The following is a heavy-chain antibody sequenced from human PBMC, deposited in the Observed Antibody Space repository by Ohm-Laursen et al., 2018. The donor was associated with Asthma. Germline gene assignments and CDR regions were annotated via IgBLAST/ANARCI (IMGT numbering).Heavy chain of an antibody. CDR2: INQDGSEK. CDR3: TKIVRADPRSY. CDR1: GFSFSSSW. Sequence: SLRLSCAASGFSFSSSWMNWVRRAPGKGLEWVANINQDGSEKYYVDSVMGRFSISRDNTENSLYLQMNSLRVEDTAVYFCTKIVRADPRSYWGLGTLVTV. V-gene: IGHV3-7*01. D-gene: IGHD3-10*01. J-gene: IGHJ1*01.